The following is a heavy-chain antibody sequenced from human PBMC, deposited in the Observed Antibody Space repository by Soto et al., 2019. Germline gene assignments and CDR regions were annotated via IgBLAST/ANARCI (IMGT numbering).Heavy chain of an antibody. V-gene: IGHV3-30-3*01. CDR1: GFTFSSYA. CDR2: ISYDGSNK. J-gene: IGHJ4*02. D-gene: IGHD4-17*01. Sequence: ESGGGVVQPGRSLRLSCAASGFTFSSYAMHWVRQAPGKGLEWVAVISYDGSNKYYADSVKGRFTISRDNSKNTLYLQMHSLRAEDTAVYYCARDYDYGDYVDYWGQGTLVTVSS. CDR3: ARDYDYGDYVDY.